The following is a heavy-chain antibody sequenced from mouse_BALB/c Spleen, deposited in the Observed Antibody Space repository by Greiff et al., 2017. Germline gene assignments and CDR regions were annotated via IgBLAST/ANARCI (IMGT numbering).Heavy chain of an antibody. CDR2: ISYSGST. J-gene: IGHJ3*01. V-gene: IGHV3-2*02. CDR1: GYSITSDYA. CDR3: ARPYGNYLWFAY. D-gene: IGHD2-1*01. Sequence: DVKLQESGPGLVKPSQSLSLTCTVTGYSITSDYAWNWIRQFPGNKLEWMGYISYSGSTSYNPSLKSRISITRDTSKNQFFLQLNSVTTEDTATYYCARPYGNYLWFAYWGQGTLVTVSA.